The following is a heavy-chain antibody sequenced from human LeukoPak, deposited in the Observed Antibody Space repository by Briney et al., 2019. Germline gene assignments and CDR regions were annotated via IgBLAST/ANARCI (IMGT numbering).Heavy chain of an antibody. D-gene: IGHD4-23*01. CDR3: AKASGGNVVY. J-gene: IGHJ4*02. CDR1: GFTFSSNT. CDR2: ISGSGGNT. V-gene: IGHV3-23*01. Sequence: GGSLRLSCAASGFTFSSNTMSWVRQAPGKGLEWVSVISGSGGNTYYADSVKGRFTISRVNSKNTLYLQMNSLRPEDTAVYYCAKASGGNVVYWGQGTLVTVSS.